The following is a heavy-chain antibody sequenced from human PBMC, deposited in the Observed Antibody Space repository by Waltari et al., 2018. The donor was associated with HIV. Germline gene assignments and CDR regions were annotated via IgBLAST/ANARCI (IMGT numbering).Heavy chain of an antibody. CDR1: GFTFSDYS. D-gene: IGHD2-15*01. CDR2: ISATGTTI. CDR3: ARCETVVTPFINKYLGLDV. J-gene: IGHJ6*02. Sequence: EVQLVESGGKLVQPGGSPRLSCLASGFTFSDYSMNWVRQGPGKGLELVAYISATGTTIFYANSVKGRFTVSRDNVENSLYLDMSSLRAEDTGDYYCARCETVVTPFINKYLGLDVWGPGTTVTVSS. V-gene: IGHV3-48*01.